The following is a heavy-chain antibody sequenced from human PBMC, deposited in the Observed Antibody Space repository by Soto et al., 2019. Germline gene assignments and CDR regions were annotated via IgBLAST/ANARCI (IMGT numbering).Heavy chain of an antibody. J-gene: IGHJ4*02. CDR3: ARGLTSGDY. CDR2: INPTGGST. CDR1: GYTFTSFY. D-gene: IGHD7-27*01. Sequence: QVQLVQSGAEVKNPGASVKLSCKASGYTFTSFYIHWVRQAPGQGLEWMAIINPTGGSTNYTPNLQGRVTLTRDTSTTTVYIELSSLGSEDTAVYYCARGLTSGDYWGQGTLVTVSS. V-gene: IGHV1-46*01.